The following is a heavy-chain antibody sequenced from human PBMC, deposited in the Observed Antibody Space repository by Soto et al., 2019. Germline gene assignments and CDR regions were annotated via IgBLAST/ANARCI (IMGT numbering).Heavy chain of an antibody. Sequence: QVQLVQSGPEVKKPEASVKVSCKASGYTFTSSAISWVRQAPGQGPEWMGWISGTNVTTFAQNFQGRVTLTVDSSTTTAYMEVRSLSAADTAIYYCARDHRGYGTFDYWGQGTLVTVSS. V-gene: IGHV1-18*04. CDR3: ARDHRGYGTFDY. CDR1: GYTFTSSA. D-gene: IGHD5-12*01. CDR2: ISGTNVT. J-gene: IGHJ4*02.